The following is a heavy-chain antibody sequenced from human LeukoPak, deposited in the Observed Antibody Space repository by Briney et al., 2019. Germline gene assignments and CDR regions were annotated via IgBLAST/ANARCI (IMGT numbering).Heavy chain of an antibody. J-gene: IGHJ6*03. CDR2: ISAYNGNT. CDR1: GYTFTSYD. D-gene: IGHD6-19*01. V-gene: IGHV1-18*01. CDR3: ARDGYSSGWSHYYYMDV. Sequence: ASVKVSCKASGYTFTSYDINWVRQATGQGLEWMGWISAYNGNTNYAQKLQGRVTMTTDTSTSTAYMELRSLRSDDTAVYYCARDGYSSGWSHYYYMDVWGKGTTVTISS.